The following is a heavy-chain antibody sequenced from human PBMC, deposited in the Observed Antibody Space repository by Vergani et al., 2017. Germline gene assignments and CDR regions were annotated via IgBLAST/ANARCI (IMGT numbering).Heavy chain of an antibody. CDR3: ARETRDTPSSLDY. Sequence: QVHLVESGGGVVQPGRSLTLSCVASGFSFRGHGMHWVRQAPGKGLEWVAMKWYEGNNNYYADSVKGRFTISRDISKNTLYLQMNSLRGDDTAVYYCARETRDTPSSLDYLVQGTLVTVS. J-gene: IGHJ4*02. CDR1: GFSFRGHG. CDR2: KWYEGNNN. V-gene: IGHV3-33*08. D-gene: IGHD5-24*01.